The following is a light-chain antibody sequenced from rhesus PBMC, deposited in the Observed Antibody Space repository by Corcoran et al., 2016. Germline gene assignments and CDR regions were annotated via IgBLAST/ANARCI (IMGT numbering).Light chain of an antibody. Sequence: SYDVTQPRSVSVSPGQTASSTCGGDNIGSKNVHWHQQKPAQAPVLVIYYDSDRPPGIPERFSGSNSGNTATLTISGVEAGDEADYYCQVWDSSSDHYIFGAGTRLTVL. CDR2: YDS. CDR1: NIGSKN. CDR3: QVWDSSSDHYI. J-gene: IGLJ1*01. V-gene: IGLV3-29*01.